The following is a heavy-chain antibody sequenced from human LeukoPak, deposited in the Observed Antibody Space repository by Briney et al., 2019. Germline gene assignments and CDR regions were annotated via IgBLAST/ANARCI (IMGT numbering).Heavy chain of an antibody. V-gene: IGHV3-23*01. CDR1: GFTFSSCA. J-gene: IGHJ4*02. CDR2: ISGSGDST. D-gene: IGHD3-9*01. CDR3: AKPPSDNLLTGSLYYFDY. Sequence: GGSLRLSCAASGFTFSSCAMSWVRQAPGKGLEWVSGISGSGDSTDCADSVKGRFTISRDNSKNTLYLQINSLRAEDTAVYYCAKPPSDNLLTGSLYYFDYWGQGTLVTVSS.